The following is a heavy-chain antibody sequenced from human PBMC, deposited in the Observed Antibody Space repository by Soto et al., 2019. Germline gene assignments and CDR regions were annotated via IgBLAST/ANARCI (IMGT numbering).Heavy chain of an antibody. J-gene: IGHJ3*02. D-gene: IGHD3-22*01. CDR2: IWYDGSNK. CDR3: ASMGTYYYDSSGYTDAFDI. V-gene: IGHV3-33*01. CDR1: GFTFSSYG. Sequence: QVQLVESGGGVVQPGRSLRLSCAASGFTFSSYGMHWVRQAPGKGLEWVAVIWYDGSNKYYADSVKGRFTISRDNSKNPLYLQMNSLRAEDTAVYYCASMGTYYYDSSGYTDAFDIWGQGTMVTVSS.